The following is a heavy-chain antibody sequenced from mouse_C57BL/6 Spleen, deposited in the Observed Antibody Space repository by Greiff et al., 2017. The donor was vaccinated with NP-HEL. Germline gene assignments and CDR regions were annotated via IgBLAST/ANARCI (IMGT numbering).Heavy chain of an antibody. CDR2: IDPSESET. Sequence: VKLSCKGAGSIITSDSMQLVKTRPGQGLEGIGIIDPSESETHYNQKFKDKATLTVDTSSSTAYMQRSSLTSEDSAVYYCARYIYGYNYYAMGYWGQRTSVSVSS. V-gene: IGHV1-52*01. J-gene: IGHJ4*01. D-gene: IGHD2-2*01. CDR3: ARYIYGYNYYAMGY. CDR1: GSIITSDS.